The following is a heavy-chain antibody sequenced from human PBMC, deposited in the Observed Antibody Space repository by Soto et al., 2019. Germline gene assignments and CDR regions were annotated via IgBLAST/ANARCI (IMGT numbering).Heavy chain of an antibody. V-gene: IGHV3-33*01. CDR3: AREGDYDSSGAFDY. J-gene: IGHJ4*02. Sequence: ESGGGVVQPGRSLRLSCAASGFTFSSYGMHWVRQAPGKGLEWVAVIWYDGSNKYYADSVKGRFTISRDNSKNTLYLQMNSLRAEDTAVYYCAREGDYDSSGAFDYWGQGTLVTVSS. D-gene: IGHD3-22*01. CDR2: IWYDGSNK. CDR1: GFTFSSYG.